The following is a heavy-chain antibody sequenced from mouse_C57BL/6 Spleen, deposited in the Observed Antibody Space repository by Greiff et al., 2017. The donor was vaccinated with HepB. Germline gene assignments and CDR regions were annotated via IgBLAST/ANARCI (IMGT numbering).Heavy chain of an antibody. CDR2: IDPENGDT. CDR3: TTRGYGSSWFAY. J-gene: IGHJ3*01. CDR1: GFNIKDDY. V-gene: IGHV14-4*01. Sequence: EVQLVESGAELVRPGASVKLSCTASGFNIKDDYMHWVKQRPEQGLEWIGWIDPENGDTEYASKFQGKATITADTSSNTAYLQLSSLTSEDTAVYYCTTRGYGSSWFAYWGQGTLVTVSA. D-gene: IGHD1-1*01.